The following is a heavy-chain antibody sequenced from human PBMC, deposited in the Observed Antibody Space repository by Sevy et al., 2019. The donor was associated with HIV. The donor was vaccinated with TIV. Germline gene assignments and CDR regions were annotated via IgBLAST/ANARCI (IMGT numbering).Heavy chain of an antibody. CDR2: ISYDGSNK. Sequence: GGSLRLSCAASGLTFSSYAMHWVRQAPGKGLEWVAVISYDGSNKYYADSVKGRFTISRDNSKNTLYLQMNSLRAEDTAVYYCARGGYVLRYFDWLPYWGQGTLVTVSS. V-gene: IGHV3-30-3*01. CDR3: ARGGYVLRYFDWLPY. CDR1: GLTFSSYA. J-gene: IGHJ4*02. D-gene: IGHD3-9*01.